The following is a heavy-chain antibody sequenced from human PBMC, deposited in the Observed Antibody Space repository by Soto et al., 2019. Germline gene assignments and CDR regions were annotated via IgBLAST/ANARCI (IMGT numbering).Heavy chain of an antibody. CDR2: ISGSGGST. Sequence: GGSLRLSCAASGFTFSSYAMSWVRQAPGKGLEWVSAISGSGGSTYYADSVKGRFTISRDNSKNTLYLQMNSLRAEDTAVYYCAKDWVTIFGVVTRAATHFDYWGQGTLVTVSS. CDR3: AKDWVTIFGVVTRAATHFDY. CDR1: GFTFSSYA. D-gene: IGHD3-3*01. J-gene: IGHJ4*02. V-gene: IGHV3-23*01.